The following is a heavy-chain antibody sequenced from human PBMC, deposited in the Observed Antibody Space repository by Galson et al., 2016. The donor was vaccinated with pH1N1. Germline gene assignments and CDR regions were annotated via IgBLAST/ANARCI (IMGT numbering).Heavy chain of an antibody. CDR2: IIPILNIT. J-gene: IGHJ2*01. CDR1: GGTFGSYG. CDR3: AREDYYDTDLSDWYFDL. Sequence: SVKVSCKASGGTFGSYGINWVRQAPGQGLEWMGGIIPILNITKYAQNFQDRVTITADESTTTAYMELSSLRSEDTAVCYCAREDYYDTDLSDWYFDLWGRGTLVTVSS. D-gene: IGHD3-22*01. V-gene: IGHV1-69*13.